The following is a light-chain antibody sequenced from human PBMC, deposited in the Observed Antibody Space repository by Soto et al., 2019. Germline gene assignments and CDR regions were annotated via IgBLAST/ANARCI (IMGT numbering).Light chain of an antibody. V-gene: IGKV3-15*01. CDR1: QSVSSN. Sequence: EIVMTQSPATLSVSPGERATLSCSASQSVSSNLAWYQQKPGQAPRLLIYGASTRATGIPARFSGSGSGTEFTLTISSLKSEDFEFYYCQQYNNWPPCTFGQGTKVEIK. CDR3: QQYNNWPPCT. J-gene: IGKJ1*01. CDR2: GAS.